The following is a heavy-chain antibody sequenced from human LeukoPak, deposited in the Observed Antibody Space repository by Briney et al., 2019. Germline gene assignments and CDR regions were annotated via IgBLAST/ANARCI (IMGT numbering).Heavy chain of an antibody. Sequence: GGSLRLSCAASGFTFDDYGMSWVRQAPGKGLEWVSGINWSGAGTGYADSVKGRFTISRDNAKNSLYLQMNSLRAEDTAVYYCARVWYSGSYPVDYWGQGTLVTVSS. J-gene: IGHJ4*02. CDR1: GFTFDDYG. CDR3: ARVWYSGSYPVDY. CDR2: INWSGAGT. D-gene: IGHD1-26*01. V-gene: IGHV3-20*04.